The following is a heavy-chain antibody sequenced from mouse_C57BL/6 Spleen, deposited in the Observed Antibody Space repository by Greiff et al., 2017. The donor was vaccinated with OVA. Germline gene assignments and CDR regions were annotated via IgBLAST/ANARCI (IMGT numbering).Heavy chain of an antibody. CDR1: GYAFSSYW. Sequence: VQLQQSGAELVKPGASVKISCKASGYAFSSYWMNWVKQRPGKGLEWIGQIYPGDGDTNYNGKFKGKATLTADKSSSTAYMQLSSLTSEDSAVYFCARSANCDYFDYWGQGTTLTVSS. CDR3: ARSANCDYFDY. V-gene: IGHV1-80*01. D-gene: IGHD4-1*01. CDR2: IYPGDGDT. J-gene: IGHJ2*01.